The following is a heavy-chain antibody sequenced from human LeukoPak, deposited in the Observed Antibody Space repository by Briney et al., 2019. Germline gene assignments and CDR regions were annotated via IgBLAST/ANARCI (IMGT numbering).Heavy chain of an antibody. CDR3: ARENIRDQIQLWENYYYYMDV. Sequence: GGSLRLSCAASEFSVGSNYMTWVRQAPGKGLEWVSLIYSGGSTYYADSVKGRFTISRDNAKNSLYLKMNSLRVEDTAVYYCARENIRDQIQLWENYYYYMDVWGKGTTVTVSS. CDR1: EFSVGSNY. CDR2: IYSGGST. J-gene: IGHJ6*03. V-gene: IGHV3-66*01. D-gene: IGHD5-18*01.